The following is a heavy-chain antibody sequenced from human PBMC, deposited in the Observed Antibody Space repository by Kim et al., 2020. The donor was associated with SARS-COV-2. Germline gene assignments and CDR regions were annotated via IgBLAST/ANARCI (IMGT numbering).Heavy chain of an antibody. Sequence: SETLSLTCTVSGGSISSGGYYWSWIRQHPGKGLEWIGYIYYSGSTYYNPSLKSRVTISVDTSKNQFSLKLSSVTAADTAVYYCARDLGVYARSYGMDVWGQGTTVTVSS. J-gene: IGHJ6*02. D-gene: IGHD1-20*01. CDR1: GGSISSGGYY. CDR3: ARDLGVYARSYGMDV. V-gene: IGHV4-31*03. CDR2: IYYSGST.